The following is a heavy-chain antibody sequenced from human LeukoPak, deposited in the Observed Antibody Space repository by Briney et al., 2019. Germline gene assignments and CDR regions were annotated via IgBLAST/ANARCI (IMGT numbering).Heavy chain of an antibody. CDR1: GYTFNNHY. CDR2: INPSRGST. CDR3: ARVTYYYDSSGYPFDY. D-gene: IGHD3-22*01. J-gene: IGHJ4*02. V-gene: IGHV1-46*02. Sequence: ASVKVSCKASGYTFNNHYMYWVRQAPGQGLEWMGVINPSRGSTSYAQKFQGRVTMTRNTSISTAYMELSSLRSEDTAVYYCARVTYYYDSSGYPFDYWGQGTLVTVSS.